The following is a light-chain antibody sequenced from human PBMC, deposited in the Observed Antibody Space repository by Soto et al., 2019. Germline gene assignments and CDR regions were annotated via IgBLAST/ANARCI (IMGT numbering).Light chain of an antibody. Sequence: EIVLTQSPGTLSLSPGERATLSCRASQSISNNYLAWYQQKPGQAPRLLISGASSRATGIPDRFSGSGSGTDFTLAISRLEPEDFAVYYCQQYGNSPPWTFGQGTKVETK. CDR1: QSISNNY. CDR3: QQYGNSPPWT. J-gene: IGKJ1*01. V-gene: IGKV3-20*01. CDR2: GAS.